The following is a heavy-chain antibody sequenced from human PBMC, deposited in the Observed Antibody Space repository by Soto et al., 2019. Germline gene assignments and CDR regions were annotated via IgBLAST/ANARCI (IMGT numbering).Heavy chain of an antibody. CDR2: INHSGST. Sequence: SETLSLTCAVYGGSFSGYYWSWIRQPPGKGLEWIGEINHSGSTNYNPSLKSRVTISVDTSKNQFSLKLSSVTAADTAVYYCARGPYIAAANDYWGQGTLGTVSS. D-gene: IGHD6-13*01. CDR3: ARGPYIAAANDY. V-gene: IGHV4-34*01. J-gene: IGHJ4*02. CDR1: GGSFSGYY.